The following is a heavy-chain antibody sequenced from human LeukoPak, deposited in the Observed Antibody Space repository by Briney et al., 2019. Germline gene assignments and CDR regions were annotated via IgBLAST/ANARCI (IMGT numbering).Heavy chain of an antibody. CDR3: ASNPYYYGSGSYDY. V-gene: IGHV4-34*01. D-gene: IGHD3-10*01. CDR1: GGSFSGYY. Sequence: SETLSLTCAVYGGSFSGYYWSWIRQPPGKGLEWIGEINHSGSTNYNPSLKSRVTISVDTSKNQFSLKLSSVTAADTAVYYCASNPYYYGSGSYDYWGREPWSPSPQ. J-gene: IGHJ4*02. CDR2: INHSGST.